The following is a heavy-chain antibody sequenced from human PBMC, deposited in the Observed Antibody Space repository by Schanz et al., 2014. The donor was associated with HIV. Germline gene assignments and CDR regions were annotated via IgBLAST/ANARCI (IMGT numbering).Heavy chain of an antibody. CDR1: GGSVSSGSYY. J-gene: IGHJ4*02. CDR2: IYYSGST. CDR3: ARGQSFDFWSGYRVGYFDY. V-gene: IGHV4-61*01. D-gene: IGHD3-3*01. Sequence: QVQLQESGPGLVKPSETLSLTCTVSGGSVSSGSYYWSWIRQPPGKGLEWIGYIYYSGSTNYNPSPKSRVTISVDTSKDQFSLKVSSVTAAGTAVYYCARGQSFDFWSGYRVGYFDYWGQGTLVTVSS.